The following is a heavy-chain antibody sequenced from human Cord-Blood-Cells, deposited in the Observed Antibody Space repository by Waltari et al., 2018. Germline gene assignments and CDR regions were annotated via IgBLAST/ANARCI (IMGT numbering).Heavy chain of an antibody. V-gene: IGHV1-8*01. D-gene: IGHD3-9*01. CDR3: AHILTGYYYYYYGMDV. CDR2: MNPNSGNT. J-gene: IGHJ6*02. Sequence: FTSYDINWVRQATGQGLEWMGWMNPNSGNTGYAQKFQGRVTMTRNTSISTAYMELSSLRSEDTAVYYCAHILTGYYYYYYGMDVWGQGTTVTVSS. CDR1: FTSYD.